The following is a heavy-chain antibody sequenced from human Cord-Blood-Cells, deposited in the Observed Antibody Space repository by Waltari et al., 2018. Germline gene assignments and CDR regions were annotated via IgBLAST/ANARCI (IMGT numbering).Heavy chain of an antibody. V-gene: IGHV1-2*04. D-gene: IGHD3-10*01. J-gene: IGHJ4*02. CDR2: INPNSGGT. CDR1: GYTFTGSY. Sequence: QVQLVQSGAEVKKPGASVTASCKASGYTFTGSYMPWVRQDPGQGLEWMGWINPNSGGTNYAQKFQGWVTMTRDTSISTAYMELSRLRSDDTAVYYCARGLPYYYGSGSYYGDYWGQGTLVTVSS. CDR3: ARGLPYYYGSGSYYGDY.